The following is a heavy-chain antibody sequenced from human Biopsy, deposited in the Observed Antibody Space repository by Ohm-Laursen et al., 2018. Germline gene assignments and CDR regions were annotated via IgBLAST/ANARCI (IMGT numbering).Heavy chain of an antibody. CDR3: TKARGRFLEWVDPFDI. CDR2: ITSRSGYK. V-gene: IGHV3-21*04. CDR1: GFSFTSYT. D-gene: IGHD3-3*01. J-gene: IGHJ3*02. Sequence: SLRLSCTAAGFSFTSYTMNWVRQVPGKGLEWVSSITSRSGYKYYADSVKGRFTISRDNAKNSLYLQMSSLRAEDTASYYCTKARGRFLEWVDPFDIWGQGTMVTVSS.